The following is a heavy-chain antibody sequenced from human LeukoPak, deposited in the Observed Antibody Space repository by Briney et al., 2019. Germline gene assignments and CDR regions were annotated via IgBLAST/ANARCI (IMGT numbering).Heavy chain of an antibody. Sequence: SETLSLTCTVSGGSISSSSYYWGWIRQPPGKGLEWIGSIYYSGSTYYNPSLKNRVTISIDTSKNQFSLKLSSVTAADTAVYYCARSRRDSRRTDAFDIWGQGTMVTVSS. J-gene: IGHJ3*02. CDR3: ARSRRDSRRTDAFDI. CDR2: IYYSGST. D-gene: IGHD3-22*01. CDR1: GGSISSSSYY. V-gene: IGHV4-39*01.